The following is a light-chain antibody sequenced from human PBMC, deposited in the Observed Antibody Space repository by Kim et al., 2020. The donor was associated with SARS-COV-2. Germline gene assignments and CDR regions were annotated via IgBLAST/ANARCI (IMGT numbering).Light chain of an antibody. CDR1: KLGDKY. CDR3: QAWDSSTVV. V-gene: IGLV3-1*01. CDR2: QDR. Sequence: SYELTQPPSVSVSPGQTASITCSGDKLGDKYACWYQQKPGQSPVLVIYQDRKRPSGIPERFSGSNSGKTATLTISGTQAMDEADYYCQAWDSSTVVFGGG. J-gene: IGLJ2*01.